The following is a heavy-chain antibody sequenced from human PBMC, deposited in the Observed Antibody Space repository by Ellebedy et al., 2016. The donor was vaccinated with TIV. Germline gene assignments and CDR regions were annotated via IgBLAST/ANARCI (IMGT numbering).Heavy chain of an antibody. D-gene: IGHD2-2*01. CDR2: IYTSGIT. Sequence: MPSETLSPTCPVPGGSIRNYYCTWTRQPPGKGLEWSGRIYTSGITNYNPSLKSRDTMSVDTSKNQFSLKLSPVTAADTAVYYCAAGWVPAAPLQPWGQGTLVTVSS. CDR3: AAGWVPAAPLQP. J-gene: IGHJ5*02. CDR1: GGSIRNYY. V-gene: IGHV4-4*07.